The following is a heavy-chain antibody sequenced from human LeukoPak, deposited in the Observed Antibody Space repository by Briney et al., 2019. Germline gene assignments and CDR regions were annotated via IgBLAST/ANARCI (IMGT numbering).Heavy chain of an antibody. CDR1: GYTFTSYG. CDR3: ARVLTYYYDSSGYYYSFAFDI. V-gene: IGHV1-18*01. Sequence: ASVKVSCKASGYTFTSYGISWVRQAPGQGLEWMGWISAYNGNTNYAQKLQGRVTMTTDTSTSTAYMELRSLRSDDTAVYYCARVLTYYYDSSGYYYSFAFDIWGQGTMVTVSS. D-gene: IGHD3-22*01. J-gene: IGHJ3*02. CDR2: ISAYNGNT.